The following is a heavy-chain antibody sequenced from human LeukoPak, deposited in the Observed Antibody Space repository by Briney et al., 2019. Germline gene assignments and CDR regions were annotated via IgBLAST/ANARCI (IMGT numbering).Heavy chain of an antibody. V-gene: IGHV1-18*01. Sequence: ASVKVSCKASGYTFTSYGISWVRQAPGQGLEWVGWISADDGNTNYAQKLQGRFTMTTDTHTSTAYMELRSLRSDDTAVYYCARDSEDYYRSSGSWGQGTLVTVSS. D-gene: IGHD6-6*01. CDR1: GYTFTSYG. CDR2: ISADDGNT. J-gene: IGHJ4*02. CDR3: ARDSEDYYRSSGS.